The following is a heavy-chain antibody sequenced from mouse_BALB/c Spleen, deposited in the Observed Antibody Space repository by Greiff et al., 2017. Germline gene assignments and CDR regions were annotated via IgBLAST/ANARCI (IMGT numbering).Heavy chain of an antibody. CDR1: GYAFSSYW. CDR2: IYPGDGDT. V-gene: IGHV1-80*01. CDR3: ARYDYDDMDY. J-gene: IGHJ4*01. Sequence: VKLMESGAELVRPGSSVKISCKASGYAFSSYWMNWVKQRPGQGLEWIGQIYPGDGDTNYNGKFKGKATLTADKSSSTAYMQLSSLTSEDSAVYFCARYDYDDMDYWGQGTSVTVSS.